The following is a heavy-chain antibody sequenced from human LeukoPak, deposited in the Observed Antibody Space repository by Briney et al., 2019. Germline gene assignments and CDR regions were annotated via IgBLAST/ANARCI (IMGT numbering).Heavy chain of an antibody. D-gene: IGHD3-22*01. V-gene: IGHV3-30*18. CDR3: AKDVSSGYYGDYFDY. J-gene: IGHJ4*02. CDR2: ISNDGSNK. CDR1: AFTFSSYG. Sequence: PGGSLRLSCTASAFTFSSYGMHWVRQAPGKGLEWVAVISNDGSNKDYADSVKGRFAISRDNSKNTMYVQMDSLRAEDTAVYYCAKDVSSGYYGDYFDYWGQGTLVTVSS.